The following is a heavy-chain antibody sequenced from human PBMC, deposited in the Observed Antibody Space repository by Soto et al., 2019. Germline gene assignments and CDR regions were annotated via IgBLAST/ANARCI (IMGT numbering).Heavy chain of an antibody. CDR1: GTSISGTSSF. V-gene: IGHV4-39*01. D-gene: IGHD4-4*01. CDR3: TRRVRSTGLLDY. CDR2: VYYTGST. J-gene: IGHJ4*02. Sequence: PSETLSLTCTVSGTSISGTSSFWAWIRQPPGKNLEWIGSVYYTGSTYYNSSLKSRVSISIDTSKNQFSLSLNSVTAADTAVYYCTRRVRSTGLLDYWGQGALVTVSS.